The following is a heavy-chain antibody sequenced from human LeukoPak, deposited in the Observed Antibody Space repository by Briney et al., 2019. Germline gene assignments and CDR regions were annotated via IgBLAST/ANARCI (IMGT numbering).Heavy chain of an antibody. CDR1: GGSTSSYY. D-gene: IGHD2-21*02. CDR3: ARGRTIVVVTAAVDDAFDI. CDR2: IYYSGST. V-gene: IGHV4-59*01. J-gene: IGHJ3*02. Sequence: SETLSLTCTVSGGSTSSYYWTWIRQPPGRGLEWIGYIYYSGSTNYNPSLKSRVTISIDTSKNQFSLKLSSVTAADTAVYYCARGRTIVVVTAAVDDAFDIWGQGTMVTVSS.